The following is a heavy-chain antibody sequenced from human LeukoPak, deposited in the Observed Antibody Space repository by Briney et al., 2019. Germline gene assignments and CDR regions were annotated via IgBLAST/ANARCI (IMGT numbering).Heavy chain of an antibody. CDR1: GFIFSSYG. J-gene: IGHJ4*02. CDR3: AKDPGTGQGY. CDR2: ISGSGGST. V-gene: IGHV3-23*01. D-gene: IGHD1-14*01. Sequence: PGGSLRLSCAASGFIFSSYGMHWVRQAPGKGLEWVSAISGSGGSTYYADSVKGRFTISRDNSKNTLYLQMNSLRAEDTAVYYCAKDPGTGQGYWGQGTLVTVSS.